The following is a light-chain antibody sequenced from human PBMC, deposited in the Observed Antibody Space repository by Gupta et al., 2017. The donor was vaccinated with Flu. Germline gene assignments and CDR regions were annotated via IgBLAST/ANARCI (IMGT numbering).Light chain of an antibody. Sequence: QSALTQPASVSGSPGQSITISCTLTSSGVGAYNYVSWYQQHPGKSPKLMIYEVSDRPSGVSNRFSGSKSGNTASLTISGLQAEDEADYYCSSYTSSSTYVFGTGTKVTVL. CDR2: EVS. V-gene: IGLV2-14*01. CDR3: SSYTSSSTYV. CDR1: SSGVGAYNY. J-gene: IGLJ1*01.